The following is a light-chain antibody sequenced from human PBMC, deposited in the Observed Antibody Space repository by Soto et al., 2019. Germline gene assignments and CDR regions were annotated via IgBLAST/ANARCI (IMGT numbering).Light chain of an antibody. CDR2: DIS. CDR3: CSYAGSYSYV. V-gene: IGLV2-11*01. Sequence: QSALTQPRSVSGSPGQSVTISCTGTSGDVGDYKYVSWFRQHPGKAPKLMIYDISERPSGVPDRFSGSKSGNTASLTISGLQAEDEADYYCCSYAGSYSYVVGTGTKVTVL. J-gene: IGLJ1*01. CDR1: SGDVGDYKY.